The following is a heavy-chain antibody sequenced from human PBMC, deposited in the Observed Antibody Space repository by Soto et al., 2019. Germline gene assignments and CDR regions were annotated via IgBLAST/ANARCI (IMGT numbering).Heavy chain of an antibody. V-gene: IGHV3-23*01. D-gene: IGHD1-1*01. J-gene: IGHJ4*02. CDR3: AKDPRLQLGF. CDR2: ISGGGHGA. CDR1: GFPFGNYA. Sequence: GGSLRLSCAASGFPFGNYAMSWVRQAPGKGLEWISGISGGGHGANYADSVKGRFTISRDNSRNTLYLQMNSLRVEDTAVYYCAKDPRLQLGFWGQGTLVTVSS.